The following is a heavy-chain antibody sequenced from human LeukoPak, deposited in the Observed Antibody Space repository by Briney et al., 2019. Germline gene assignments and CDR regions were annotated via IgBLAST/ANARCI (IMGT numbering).Heavy chain of an antibody. Sequence: GGSLRLSCAASGFTFSEHWMSWVRQAPGKGLEWVANIMQNGSGIAYVDSVKGRFTISRDDAQKSLHLEMSKLRVEDTAVYYCADPGVGYWGQGTLVTVSA. CDR2: IMQNGSGI. D-gene: IGHD2-8*01. CDR3: ADPGVGY. J-gene: IGHJ4*02. V-gene: IGHV3-7*01. CDR1: GFTFSEHW.